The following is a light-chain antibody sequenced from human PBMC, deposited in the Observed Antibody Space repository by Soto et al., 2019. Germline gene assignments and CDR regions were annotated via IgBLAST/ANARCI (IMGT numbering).Light chain of an antibody. CDR1: SSDVGGYNY. CDR2: DVS. V-gene: IGLV2-14*01. CDR3: SSYTRSSTPLWV. J-gene: IGLJ1*01. Sequence: QSALTQPASVSGSPGQSITISCTGTSSDVGGYNYVSWYQQHPGKAPKLMIYDVSNRPSGVSNRFSGSKSGNTASLTISGLQAEDEADYYCSSYTRSSTPLWVFGTGTKLTVL.